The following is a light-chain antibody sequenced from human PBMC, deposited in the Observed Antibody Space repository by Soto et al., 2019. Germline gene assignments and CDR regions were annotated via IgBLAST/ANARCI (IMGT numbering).Light chain of an antibody. J-gene: IGKJ5*01. V-gene: IGKV3-20*01. CDR1: QSVSSN. CDR3: QQYGSSPMT. Sequence: EIVMTQSPATLSVSPGERATLSCRASQSVSSNLAWYQQKPGQAPRLLIYDASNRATGIPARFSGSGSGTDFTLTISRLEPEEFAVYYCQQYGSSPMTFGQGTRLEIK. CDR2: DAS.